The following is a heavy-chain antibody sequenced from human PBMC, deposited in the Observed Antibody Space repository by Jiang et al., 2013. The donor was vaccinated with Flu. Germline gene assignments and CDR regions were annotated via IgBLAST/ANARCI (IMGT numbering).Heavy chain of an antibody. CDR1: GGSISSGGYY. J-gene: IGHJ4*02. Sequence: GLVKPSQTLSLTCTVSGGSISSGGYYWSWIRQHPGKGLEWIGYIYYSGSTYYNPSLKSRVTISVDTSKNQFSLKLSSVTAADTAVHYCARDPDGYGYYFDYWGQGTLVTVSS. D-gene: IGHD5-18*01. CDR3: ARDPDGYGYYFDY. V-gene: IGHV4-31*03. CDR2: IYYSGST.